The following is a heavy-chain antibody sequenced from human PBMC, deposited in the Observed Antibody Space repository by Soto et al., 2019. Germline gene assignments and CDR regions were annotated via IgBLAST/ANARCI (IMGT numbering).Heavy chain of an antibody. J-gene: IGHJ4*02. Sequence: SLRLSCAASGFTFSSYAMHWVRQAPGKGLEWVAVISYDGSNKYYADSVKGRFTISRDNSKNTLYLQMSSLRAEDTAVYYCARVRGQKADYWDQGTLVTVSS. CDR1: GFTFSSYA. CDR2: ISYDGSNK. V-gene: IGHV3-30-3*01. CDR3: ARVRGQKADY. D-gene: IGHD3-10*01.